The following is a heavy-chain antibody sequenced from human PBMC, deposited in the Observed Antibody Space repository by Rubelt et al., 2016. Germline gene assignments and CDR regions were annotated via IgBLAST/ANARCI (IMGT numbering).Heavy chain of an antibody. V-gene: IGHV3-21*01. CDR2: ISSSSSYI. J-gene: IGHJ4*02. D-gene: IGHD7-27*01. CDR1: GFTFSSYS. CDR3: ARDKARPQILGPTYYFDY. Sequence: VQLVESGGGLVKPGGSLRLSCAASGFTFSSYSMNWVRQAPGKGLEWVSSISSSSSYIYYADSVKGRFTISRDNAKNSLYLQMNSLRAEDTAVYYCARDKARPQILGPTYYFDYWGQGTLVTVSS.